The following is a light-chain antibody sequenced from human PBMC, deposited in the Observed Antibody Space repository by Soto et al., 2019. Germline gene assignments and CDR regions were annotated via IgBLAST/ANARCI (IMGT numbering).Light chain of an antibody. CDR1: QSVSSN. CDR3: QLGNT. CDR2: GAS. Sequence: EIVMTQSPATLSVSPGERATLSCRVSQSVSSNLAWYQQKPGQAPRLLIYGASTRATGIPARFSGSGSGTEFTLTISSLQSEDFAVYYCQLGNTFGQGTKLEIK. V-gene: IGKV3-15*01. J-gene: IGKJ2*01.